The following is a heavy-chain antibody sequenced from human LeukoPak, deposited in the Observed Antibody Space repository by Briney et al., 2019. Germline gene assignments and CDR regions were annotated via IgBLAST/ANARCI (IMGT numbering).Heavy chain of an antibody. D-gene: IGHD3-22*01. Sequence: SVKVSCKASGGTFSSYAISWVRQAPGQGLEWMGGIIPIFGTANYAQKFQGRVTITADKSTSTAYMELSSLRSEDTAVYYCAREAYYYDSSGYHPGLDVWGKGTTVTVSS. J-gene: IGHJ6*04. V-gene: IGHV1-69*06. CDR2: IIPIFGTA. CDR1: GGTFSSYA. CDR3: AREAYYYDSSGYHPGLDV.